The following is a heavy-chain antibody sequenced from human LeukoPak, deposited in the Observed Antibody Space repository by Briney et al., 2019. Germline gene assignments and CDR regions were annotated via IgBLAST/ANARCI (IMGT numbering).Heavy chain of an antibody. D-gene: IGHD3-10*01. J-gene: IGHJ4*02. Sequence: GASVKVSCKPSVGTFSSYAISWVRQAPCQGLGGMGGIIPICGTANYAQKFQGRVTITADESTSTAYMELSSLRSEDTAVYYCARSSSPITMVRGVIPHFDYWGQGTLVTVCS. CDR1: VGTFSSYA. CDR2: IIPICGTA. CDR3: ARSSSPITMVRGVIPHFDY. V-gene: IGHV1-69*13.